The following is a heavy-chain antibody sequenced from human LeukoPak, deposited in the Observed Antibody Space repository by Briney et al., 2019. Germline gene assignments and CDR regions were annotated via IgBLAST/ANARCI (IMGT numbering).Heavy chain of an antibody. J-gene: IGHJ4*02. V-gene: IGHV4-34*01. CDR3: ARKASHYSYGLRAIDY. CDR1: GGSFSDHY. CDR2: INHSGTT. D-gene: IGHD5-18*01. Sequence: PSETLSLTCAVYGGSFSDHYWNWIRQAPGKGLEWIGEINHSGTTNYNASLKSRVTISVDTSKNHFSLKLNSMTAADTAVYYCARKASHYSYGLRAIDYWGQGNLVTVSS.